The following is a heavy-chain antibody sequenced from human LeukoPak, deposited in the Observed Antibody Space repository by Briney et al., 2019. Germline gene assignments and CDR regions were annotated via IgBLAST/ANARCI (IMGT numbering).Heavy chain of an antibody. CDR1: GGTFSSYA. CDR3: ARGLGYCSSTSCPSYYYYGMDV. D-gene: IGHD2-2*01. V-gene: IGHV1-69*13. CDR2: IIPIFGTA. J-gene: IGHJ6*02. Sequence: GASVKVSCKASGGTFSSYAISWVRQAPGQGLEWMGGIIPIFGTANYAQKFQGRVTITADESTSTAYMALSSLRSEDTAVYYCARGLGYCSSTSCPSYYYYGMDVWGQGTTVTVSS.